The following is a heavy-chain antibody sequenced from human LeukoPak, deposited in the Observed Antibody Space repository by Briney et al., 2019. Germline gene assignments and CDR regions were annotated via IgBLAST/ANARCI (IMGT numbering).Heavy chain of an antibody. CDR2: IFSGGTT. Sequence: PGGSLRLSCAASGFTVSSNYMSWVRQAPGKGLEWVSVIFSGGTTYYGDSVKGRFTISRHNSESTLYLQMNSLRGEDTAVYYCARGVLGYSYGFDYWGQGTLVTVSS. CDR3: ARGVLGYSYGFDY. V-gene: IGHV3-53*04. CDR1: GFTVSSNY. J-gene: IGHJ4*02. D-gene: IGHD5-18*01.